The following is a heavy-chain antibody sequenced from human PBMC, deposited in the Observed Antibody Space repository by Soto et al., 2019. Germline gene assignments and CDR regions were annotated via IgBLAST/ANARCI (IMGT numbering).Heavy chain of an antibody. J-gene: IGHJ6*02. Sequence: EVQLVESGGGLVQPGGSLRLSCAASGFTVSSNYMSWVRQAQGKGLEWVSVIYSGGSTYYADSVKGRFTISRDNSKNTLYLQMNSLRAEDTAVYYCARERHYYSYGMDVWGQGTTVTVSS. CDR2: IYSGGST. CDR3: ARERHYYSYGMDV. V-gene: IGHV3-66*01. CDR1: GFTVSSNY.